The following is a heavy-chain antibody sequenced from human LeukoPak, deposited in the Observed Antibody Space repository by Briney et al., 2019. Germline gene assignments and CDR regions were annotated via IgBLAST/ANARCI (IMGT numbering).Heavy chain of an antibody. CDR1: GFTFSSYG. J-gene: IGHJ4*02. D-gene: IGHD6-6*01. Sequence: GGSLRLSCAASGFTFSSYGMHWVRQAPGKGLEWVSAISGSGGSTYYADSVKGRFTISRDNSKDTLYLQMNSLRAEDTAVYYCAKDLAEYSSSRGPYYFDYWGQGTLVTVSS. CDR3: AKDLAEYSSSRGPYYFDY. V-gene: IGHV3-23*01. CDR2: ISGSGGST.